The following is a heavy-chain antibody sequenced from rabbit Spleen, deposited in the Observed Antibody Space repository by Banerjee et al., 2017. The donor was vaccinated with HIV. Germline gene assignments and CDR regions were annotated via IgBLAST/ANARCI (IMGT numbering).Heavy chain of an antibody. CDR3: VRGASSSGYYSL. Sequence: QLTETGGGLVQPGGSLTLSCKASGIDFTNYYITWVRQAPGKGLEWIGIIYTGDGSTDYATWVNGRFTISSHNAQNTLYLQLNSLTAADTATYFCVRGASSSGYYSLWGQGTLVTVS. J-gene: IGHJ4*01. D-gene: IGHD1-1*01. V-gene: IGHV1S7*01. CDR1: GIDFTNYY. CDR2: IYTGDGST.